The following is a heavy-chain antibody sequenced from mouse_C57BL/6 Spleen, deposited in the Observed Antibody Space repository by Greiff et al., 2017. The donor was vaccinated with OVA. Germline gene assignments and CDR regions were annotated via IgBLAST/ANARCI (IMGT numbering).Heavy chain of an antibody. CDR1: GFTFSDYG. V-gene: IGHV5-17*01. D-gene: IGHD1-1*01. Sequence: EVMLVESGGGLVKPGGSLKLSCAASGFTFSDYGMHWVRQAPEKGLEWVAYISSGSSTIYYADTVKGRFTISRDNSKNTLFLQMTSLRSEDTAMYYCARGYYGGYFDYWGQGTTLTVSS. CDR2: ISSGSSTI. CDR3: ARGYYGGYFDY. J-gene: IGHJ2*01.